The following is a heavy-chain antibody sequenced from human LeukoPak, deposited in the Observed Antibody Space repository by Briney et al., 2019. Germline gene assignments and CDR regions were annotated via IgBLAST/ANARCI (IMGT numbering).Heavy chain of an antibody. V-gene: IGHV3-7*01. Sequence: GGSLRLSCAVSGFTFSSYWMSWVRQAPGKGLEWVANIKEDGTEKYYQDSVKGRFTISRDNAKNSLYLQMNSLRAEDTAVYYCARDPHYDFWSGYYGPRGFDYWGQGTLVTVSS. CDR2: IKEDGTEK. CDR3: ARDPHYDFWSGYYGPRGFDY. J-gene: IGHJ4*02. CDR1: GFTFSSYW. D-gene: IGHD3-3*01.